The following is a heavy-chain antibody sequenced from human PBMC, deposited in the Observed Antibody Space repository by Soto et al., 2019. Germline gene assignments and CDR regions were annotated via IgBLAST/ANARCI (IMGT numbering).Heavy chain of an antibody. Sequence: SETLSLTCAASGGTISSNNWRSWLRQPLGKGMEWIGEIYHSGSTNYNPSLKSRVTISVDKSKNQFSLKLSSVTAADTAVYYCAGWIQLQQYYYYGMDVWGQGTTVTVS. V-gene: IGHV4-4*02. CDR2: IYHSGST. CDR3: AGWIQLQQYYYYGMDV. CDR1: GGTISSNNW. J-gene: IGHJ6*02. D-gene: IGHD5-18*01.